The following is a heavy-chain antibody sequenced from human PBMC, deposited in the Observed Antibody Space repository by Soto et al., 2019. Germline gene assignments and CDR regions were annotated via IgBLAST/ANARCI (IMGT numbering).Heavy chain of an antibody. D-gene: IGHD2-2*01. CDR1: GYTFTGYY. CDR2: INPNSGGT. V-gene: IGHV1-2*02. Sequence: ASVKVSCKASGYTFTGYYMHWVRQAPGQGLEWMGWINPNSGGTNYAQKFQGRVTMTRDKSISTAYMELTRLRSDDTAVYYCARVATKDIVVVAKIGELLAPFDFWGQGTLVTVSS. CDR3: ARVATKDIVVVAKIGELLAPFDF. J-gene: IGHJ4*02.